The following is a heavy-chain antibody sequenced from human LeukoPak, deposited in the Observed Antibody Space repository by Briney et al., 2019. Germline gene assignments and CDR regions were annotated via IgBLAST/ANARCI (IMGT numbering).Heavy chain of an antibody. CDR1: GYTFTSYG. D-gene: IGHD3-22*01. CDR2: ISAYNGNT. V-gene: IGHV1-18*01. J-gene: IGHJ3*02. Sequence: ASVKVSCKASGYTFTSYGISWVRQAPGQGLEWMGWISAYNGNTNYAQKLQGRVTMTRNTSISTAYMELSSLRSEDTAVYYCAIGWESSGYYDAFDIWGQGTMVTVSS. CDR3: AIGWESSGYYDAFDI.